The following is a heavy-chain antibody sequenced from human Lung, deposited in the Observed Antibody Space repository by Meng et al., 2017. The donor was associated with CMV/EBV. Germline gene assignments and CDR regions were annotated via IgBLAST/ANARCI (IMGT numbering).Heavy chain of an antibody. CDR3: AGGLYKRELPTNWFDP. Sequence: TXSLXCTVSGGSVSSGGYYWSWFRQHPGKGLEWLGYMFYSENTYYNPSLKSRLTISVDTSKNQFSLKMTSVTAADTAIYYCAGGLYKRELPTNWFDPWGQGXRVTVSS. D-gene: IGHD2-15*01. V-gene: IGHV4-31*03. J-gene: IGHJ5*02. CDR1: GGSVSSGGYY. CDR2: MFYSENT.